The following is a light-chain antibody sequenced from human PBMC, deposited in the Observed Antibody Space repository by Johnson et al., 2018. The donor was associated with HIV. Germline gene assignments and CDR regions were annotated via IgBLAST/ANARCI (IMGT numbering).Light chain of an antibody. CDR1: SSNIGNNY. Sequence: QSVLTQPPSVSAAPGQKVTISCSGSSSNIGNNYVSWYQQLPGTAPKLLIYDNNKRPSGIPDRFSGSKSGTSATLGITGLQTVDEADYYCGTWDSSLSAGVVGTGTKVTVL. CDR2: DNN. V-gene: IGLV1-51*01. CDR3: GTWDSSLSAGV. J-gene: IGLJ1*01.